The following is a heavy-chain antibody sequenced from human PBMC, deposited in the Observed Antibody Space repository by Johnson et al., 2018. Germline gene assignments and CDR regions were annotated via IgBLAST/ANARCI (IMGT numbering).Heavy chain of an antibody. CDR3: AKARGSGWYHYMDV. J-gene: IGHJ6*03. V-gene: IGHV3-72*01. D-gene: IGHD6-19*01. Sequence: EVQLLESGGGLVQPGGSLRLSCAASGFTFSDHYMDWVRQAPGKGLAWVGRTRNKANSYTTEYAASVKGRFTISRDDSKDSLYLQMNSLRAEDTAVYYCAKARGSGWYHYMDVWGKGTTVTVSS. CDR1: GFTFSDHY. CDR2: TRNKANSYTT.